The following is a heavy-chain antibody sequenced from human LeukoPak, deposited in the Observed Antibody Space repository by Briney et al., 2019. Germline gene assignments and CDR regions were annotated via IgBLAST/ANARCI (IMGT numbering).Heavy chain of an antibody. Sequence: GGSLRLSCAASGFTFSSYGMHWVRQAPGKGLEWVAVIWYDGSNKYYADSVKGRFTISRDNSKNTLYLQMNSLRAEDTAVYYCANALGAHYFGSWGQGTLVTVSS. CDR1: GFTFSSYG. CDR2: IWYDGSNK. CDR3: ANALGAHYFGS. J-gene: IGHJ4*02. D-gene: IGHD1-26*01. V-gene: IGHV3-33*06.